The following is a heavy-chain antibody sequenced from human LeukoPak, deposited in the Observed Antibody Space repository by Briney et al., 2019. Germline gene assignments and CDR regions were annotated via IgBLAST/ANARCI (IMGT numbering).Heavy chain of an antibody. CDR2: ISYDGSNK. CDR1: GFTFSSYA. D-gene: IGHD3-16*01. V-gene: IGHV3-30*04. CDR3: ARDHDSDGDYVDY. J-gene: IGHJ4*02. Sequence: GGSLRLSCAASGFTFSSYAMHWVRQAPGKGLEWVAVISYDGSNKYYADSVKGRFTISRDNSKNTLYLQMNSLRAEDTAVYYCARDHDSDGDYVDYWGQGTLVTVSS.